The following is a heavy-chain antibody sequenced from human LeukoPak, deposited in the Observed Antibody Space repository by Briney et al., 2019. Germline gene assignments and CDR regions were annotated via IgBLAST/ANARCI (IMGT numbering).Heavy chain of an antibody. CDR1: GFTFSNAW. J-gene: IGHJ4*02. D-gene: IGHD5-12*01. CDR2: IKSKTDGGTT. Sequence: GGSLRLSCAASGFTFSNAWMSWVRQAPGKGLEWVGRIKSKTDGGTTDSAAPVKGRFTTSRDDSKNTLYLQMNSLKTEDTAVYYCTSTGYSGYDRANDYWGQGTLVTVSS. CDR3: TSTGYSGYDRANDY. V-gene: IGHV3-15*01.